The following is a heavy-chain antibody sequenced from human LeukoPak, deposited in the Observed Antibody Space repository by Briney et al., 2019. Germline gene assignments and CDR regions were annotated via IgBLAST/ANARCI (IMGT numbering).Heavy chain of an antibody. D-gene: IGHD6-13*01. V-gene: IGHV4-59*12. J-gene: IGHJ5*02. CDR1: GGSISYYY. Sequence: SETLSLTCTVSGGSISYYYWSWIRQPPGKGLEWIGYIYYSGSTNYNPSLKSRVTISVDTSKNQFSLKLSSVTAADTAVYYCARASSGSSWPPKGNWFDPWGQGTLVTVSS. CDR3: ARASSGSSWPPKGNWFDP. CDR2: IYYSGST.